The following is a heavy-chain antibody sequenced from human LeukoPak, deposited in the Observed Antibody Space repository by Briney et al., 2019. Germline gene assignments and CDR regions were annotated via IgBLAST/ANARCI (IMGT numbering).Heavy chain of an antibody. CDR1: GFTFSGSA. V-gene: IGHV3-73*01. Sequence: GGSLRLSCAASGFTFSGSAMHWVRQASGKGLEWVGRIRSKANSYATAYAASVKGRFTISRDNAKNSLYLQLNSLRDEDTAVYYCARDTSYSFDYWGQGTLVTVSS. CDR3: ARDTSYSFDY. D-gene: IGHD2/OR15-2a*01. J-gene: IGHJ4*02. CDR2: IRSKANSYAT.